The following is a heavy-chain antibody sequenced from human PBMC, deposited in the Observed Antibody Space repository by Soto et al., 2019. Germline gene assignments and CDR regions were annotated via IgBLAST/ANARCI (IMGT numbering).Heavy chain of an antibody. J-gene: IGHJ4*02. CDR2: ISTFNGET. CDR3: ARDGGYCSSSTCPIDH. V-gene: IGHV1-18*01. D-gene: IGHD2-2*01. Sequence: ASVQDSCKASGYTFHTYGISGVRQAPGQGLEWMGWISTFNGETRYAQKFQARVTVTTDTPTTTGYMELRSLRSDDTAVYYCARDGGYCSSSTCPIDHWGQGTLVTVSS. CDR1: GYTFHTYG.